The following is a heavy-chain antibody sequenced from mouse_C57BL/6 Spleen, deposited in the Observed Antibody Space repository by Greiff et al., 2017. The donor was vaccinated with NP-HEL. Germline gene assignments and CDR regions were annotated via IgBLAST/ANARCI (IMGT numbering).Heavy chain of an antibody. J-gene: IGHJ2*01. V-gene: IGHV1-64*01. CDR1: GYTFTSYW. CDR2: IHPSSGSI. D-gene: IGHD2-3*01. Sequence: QVQLQQPGAELVKPGASVKLSCKASGYTFTSYWMHWVKQRPGQGLEWIGMIHPSSGSINYNEKFKSKATLTVDKSSSTAYMQLSSLTSEDSAVYYCARGGVYDGSLDDWGQGTTLTVAS. CDR3: ARGGVYDGSLDD.